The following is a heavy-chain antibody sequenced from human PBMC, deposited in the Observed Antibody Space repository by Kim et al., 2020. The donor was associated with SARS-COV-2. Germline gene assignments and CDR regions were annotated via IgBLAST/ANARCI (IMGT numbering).Heavy chain of an antibody. CDR2: IDPSDSYT. CDR3: ARRDTAMVTYDY. D-gene: IGHD5-18*01. Sequence: GESLKISCKGSGYSFTSYWISWVRQMPGKGLEWMGRIDPSDSYTNYSPSFQGHVTISADKSISTAYLQWSSLKASDTAMYYCARRDTAMVTYDYWGQGTLVTVSS. V-gene: IGHV5-10-1*01. CDR1: GYSFTSYW. J-gene: IGHJ4*02.